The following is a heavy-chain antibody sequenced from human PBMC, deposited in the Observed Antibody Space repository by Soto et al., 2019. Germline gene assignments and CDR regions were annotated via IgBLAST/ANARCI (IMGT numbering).Heavy chain of an antibody. V-gene: IGHV3-73*01. D-gene: IGHD3-16*01. CDR1: GVTFSGSA. J-gene: IGHJ4*02. CDR2: IRSKANSYAT. Sequence: GGSLRLSCAASGVTFSGSAMHWVRQASGKGREWVGRIRSKANSYATAYAASVKGRFTISRGDSKNTAYLQMNSLKTEDTAVYYCTTPNITQANWGQGTLVTVSS. CDR3: TTPNITQAN.